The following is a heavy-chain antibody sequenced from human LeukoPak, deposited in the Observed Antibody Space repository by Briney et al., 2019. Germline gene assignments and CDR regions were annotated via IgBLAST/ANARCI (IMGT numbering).Heavy chain of an antibody. CDR2: INHSGST. CDR1: GGSFSGYY. V-gene: IGHV4-34*01. J-gene: IGHJ2*01. Sequence: KPSETLSLTCAVYGGSFSGYYWSWIRQPPGKGLEWIGEINHSGSTNYNPSLKSRVTISVDTSKNQFSLKLSSVTAADTAVYYCAREPQSSGWYPYWYFDLWGRGTLVTVSS. CDR3: AREPQSSGWYPYWYFDL. D-gene: IGHD6-19*01.